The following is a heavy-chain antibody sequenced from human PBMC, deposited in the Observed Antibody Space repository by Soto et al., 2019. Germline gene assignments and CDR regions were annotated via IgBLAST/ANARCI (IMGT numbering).Heavy chain of an antibody. D-gene: IGHD3-22*01. CDR3: GRGQYYSDTTGYYYIHY. V-gene: IGHV1-46*03. Sequence: QVHLVQSGAEVEKPGASVKVSYKTSGFTFTRYYMHWVRQAPGQGLEWMGMLSPSGSSTTYAQKFQDRVTLTRDTATSTLYMELSSLRSEDTAVYYCGRGQYYSDTTGYYYIHYWGQGTLVTVSS. CDR1: GFTFTRYY. CDR2: LSPSGSST. J-gene: IGHJ4*02.